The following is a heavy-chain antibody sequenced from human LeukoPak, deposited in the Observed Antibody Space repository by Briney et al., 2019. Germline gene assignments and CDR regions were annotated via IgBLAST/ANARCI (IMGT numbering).Heavy chain of an antibody. CDR2: IDWTDDK. Sequence: SGPTLVKPTQTLTXTCTLSGISLSTTGVGVGWIRQPPGKALEWLALIDWTDDKRYRPSLESRLTITQDTSRNQVVLTMTNMDPVDTATYYCARTIIRVRGVVREIDYWGQGTLVTVSS. V-gene: IGHV2-5*01. D-gene: IGHD3-10*01. CDR1: GISLSTTGVG. CDR3: ARTIIRVRGVVREIDY. J-gene: IGHJ4*02.